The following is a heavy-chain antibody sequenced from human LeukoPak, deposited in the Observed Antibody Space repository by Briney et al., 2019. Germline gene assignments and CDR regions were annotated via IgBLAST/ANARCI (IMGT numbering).Heavy chain of an antibody. D-gene: IGHD2-15*01. CDR1: GGSVSSGDYY. J-gene: IGHJ3*02. CDR2: IYYSGST. CDR3: ARASYCSGGSCYHAFDI. Sequence: PSQTLSLTCSVSGGSVSSGDYYWSWIRQPPGKGLEWIGSIYYSGSTYYNPSLKSRVTISVDTSNNQFSLKLSSVTAADTVVYYCARASYCSGGSCYHAFDIWGQGTMVTVSS. V-gene: IGHV4-39*07.